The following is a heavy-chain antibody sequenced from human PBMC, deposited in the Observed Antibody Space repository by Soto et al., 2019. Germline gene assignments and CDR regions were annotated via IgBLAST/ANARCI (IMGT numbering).Heavy chain of an antibody. CDR2: ISGSGGST. CDR3: AREYYDILTGYPSQSYGMDV. J-gene: IGHJ6*02. Sequence: GGSLRLSCAASGFTFSSYAMSWVRQAPGKGLEWVSAISGSGGSTYYADSVKGRFAISRDNSKNTLYLQMNSLRAEDTAVYYCAREYYDILTGYPSQSYGMDVWGQGTTVT. D-gene: IGHD3-9*01. CDR1: GFTFSSYA. V-gene: IGHV3-23*01.